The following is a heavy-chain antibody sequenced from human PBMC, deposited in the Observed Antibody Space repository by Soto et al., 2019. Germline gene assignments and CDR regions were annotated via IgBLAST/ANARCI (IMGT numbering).Heavy chain of an antibody. CDR2: ISSSSSTI. CDR3: ARDPSYYYDSSGYYSPAHYFDY. J-gene: IGHJ4*02. CDR1: GFTFSSYS. D-gene: IGHD3-22*01. V-gene: IGHV3-48*02. Sequence: PGGSLRLSCAASGFTFSSYSMNWVRQAPGKGLEWVSYISSSSSTIYYADSVKGRFTISRDNAKNSLYLQMNSLRDEDTAVYYCARDPSYYYDSSGYYSPAHYFDYWGQGTLVTVSS.